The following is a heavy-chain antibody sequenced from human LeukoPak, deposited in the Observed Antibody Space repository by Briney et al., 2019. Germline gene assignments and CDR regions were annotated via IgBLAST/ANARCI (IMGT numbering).Heavy chain of an antibody. Sequence: ASVKVSCKVSGYTLTELSMHWVRQAPGQGLEWMGWINPNSRDTNYAQKFQGRVTMTRDTSISTAYMELSRLRSDDTAVYYCARGGWVRGVITRNGLDYWGQGALVTVSS. CDR1: GYTLTELS. V-gene: IGHV1-2*02. CDR3: ARGGWVRGVITRNGLDY. J-gene: IGHJ4*02. D-gene: IGHD3-10*01. CDR2: INPNSRDT.